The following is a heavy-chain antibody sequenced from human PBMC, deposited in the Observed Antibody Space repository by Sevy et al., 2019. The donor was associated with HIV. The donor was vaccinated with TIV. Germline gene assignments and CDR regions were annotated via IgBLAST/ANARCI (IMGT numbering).Heavy chain of an antibody. CDR1: GFTFSSYA. CDR3: AKDGRIYYYDSSGQRDY. Sequence: GGSLRLSCAASGFTFSSYAMSWVRQAPGKGLEWVSAISGSGGSTYYADSVKGRFTISRDNSKNTLYLQMNSLRAEDTAVYYCAKDGRIYYYDSSGQRDYWGQGTLVTVSS. CDR2: ISGSGGST. D-gene: IGHD3-22*01. V-gene: IGHV3-23*01. J-gene: IGHJ4*02.